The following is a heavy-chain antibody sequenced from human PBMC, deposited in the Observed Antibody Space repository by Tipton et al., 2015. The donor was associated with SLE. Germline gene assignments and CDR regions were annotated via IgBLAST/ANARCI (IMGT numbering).Heavy chain of an antibody. D-gene: IGHD2-8*02. CDR3: ARDRDWWNGPAPDS. J-gene: IGHJ5*02. Sequence: TLSLTCTVSGASVNTYCWNWIRQSPGKGLEWIGCVCNSGSNSGSTDYNPSLRSRGTISVDASMHQFSLELTSVTAADTAVYYCARDRDWWNGPAPDSWGLGTLLTVSS. CDR2: VCNSGSN. CDR1: GASVNTYC. V-gene: IGHV4-4*08.